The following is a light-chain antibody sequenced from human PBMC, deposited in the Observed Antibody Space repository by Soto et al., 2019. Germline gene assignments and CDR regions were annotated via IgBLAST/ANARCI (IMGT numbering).Light chain of an antibody. Sequence: QSVLAQAPSASGTPGQRVTISCSGSSSNIGSNNVNWYQQVPGTAPKLLIYSNNQRPSGVPDRFSGSKSGTSASLAISGLQSEDEADYYCAAWDDNLNGGVFGGGTKLTVL. J-gene: IGLJ3*02. CDR2: SNN. CDR3: AAWDDNLNGGV. CDR1: SSNIGSNN. V-gene: IGLV1-44*01.